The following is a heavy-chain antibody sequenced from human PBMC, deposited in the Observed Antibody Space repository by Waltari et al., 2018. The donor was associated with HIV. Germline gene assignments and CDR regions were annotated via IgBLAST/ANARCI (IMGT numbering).Heavy chain of an antibody. D-gene: IGHD2-15*01. CDR2: IRSTSNTI. CDR3: AKEVVALPHYYYYGLDV. CDR1: GFTFSSYS. V-gene: IGHV3-48*04. Sequence: EVQLVESGGGLVQPGGSLRLSCAASGFTFSSYSMNWVRQAPGKGLEWVTYIRSTSNTIYDADSVKGRFTVSRDNAKNSLSLQMNSLRAEDTAGYFCAKEVVALPHYYYYGLDVWGQGTTVTVSS. J-gene: IGHJ6*02.